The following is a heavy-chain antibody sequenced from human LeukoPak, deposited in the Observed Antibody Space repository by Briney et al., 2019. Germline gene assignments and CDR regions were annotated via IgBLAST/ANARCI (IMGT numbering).Heavy chain of an antibody. CDR2: MNPNSGNT. V-gene: IGHV1-8*01. Sequence: ASVKVSCKASGYTFTSYDINWVRQATGQGLEWMGWMNPNSGNTGYAQKFQGRVTMTRNTSISTAYMELSSLRSEDTAVYYCARRSSSWYNWFDHWGQGTLVTVSS. CDR3: ARRSSSWYNWFDH. D-gene: IGHD6-13*01. J-gene: IGHJ5*02. CDR1: GYTFTSYD.